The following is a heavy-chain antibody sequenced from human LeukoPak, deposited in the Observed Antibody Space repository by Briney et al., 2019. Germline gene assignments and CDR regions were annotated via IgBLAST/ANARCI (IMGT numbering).Heavy chain of an antibody. J-gene: IGHJ4*02. CDR1: GFTFSTYG. CDR2: ISYDGSNE. D-gene: IGHD2-21*01. V-gene: IGHV3-30*18. Sequence: GGSLRLSCAASGFTFSTYGMHWVRQAPGKGLEWVAVISYDGSNEYYADSVEGRFTISRDNSKNTLYLRMSSLRAEDTAVYYCAKEFNRGLPDYWGQGTLVTVPS. CDR3: AKEFNRGLPDY.